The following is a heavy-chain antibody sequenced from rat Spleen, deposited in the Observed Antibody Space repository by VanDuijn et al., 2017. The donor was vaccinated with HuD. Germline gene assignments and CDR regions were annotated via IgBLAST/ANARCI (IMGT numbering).Heavy chain of an antibody. D-gene: IGHD1-1*01. Sequence: QVQLKESGPGLVQPSQTLSLTCTVSGFSLTSYSVSWVRQPPGKGLEWMGGIWGDGSTDYNSALKSRLSISRDTSKSQVFLKMNSLQPEDTGTYYCARHDYSGDVDFEYWGQGVMVTVSS. CDR2: IWGDGST. CDR3: ARHDYSGDVDFEY. V-gene: IGHV2-15*01. J-gene: IGHJ2*01. CDR1: GFSLTSYS.